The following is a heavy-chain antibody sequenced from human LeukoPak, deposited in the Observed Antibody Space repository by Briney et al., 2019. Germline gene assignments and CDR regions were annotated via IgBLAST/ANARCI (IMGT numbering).Heavy chain of an antibody. CDR3: GRESVIRGITHLDY. J-gene: IGHJ4*02. D-gene: IGHD3-10*01. Sequence: SETLSLTSTVYGDSMSSFYWNWIRQPAGKGLEWIGRIHPSGTSFSIPSLRSRLTMSLDTSKSQFSLRLNSVTAADTAWYYAGRESVIRGITHLDYWAREPWSPSPQ. CDR2: IHPSGTS. V-gene: IGHV4-4*07. CDR1: GDSMSSFY.